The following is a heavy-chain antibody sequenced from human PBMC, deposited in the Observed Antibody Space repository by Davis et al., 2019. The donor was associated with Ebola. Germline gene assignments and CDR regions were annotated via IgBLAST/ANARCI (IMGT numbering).Heavy chain of an antibody. Sequence: SETLSLTCAVSGGFVSSGGYSWSWLRQPPGKGLEWIGYYYYTGSTYYNPSLKSRFTISVDTSKNQFSLKLSSVTAADTAVYFCARGDSYYDPSGYYAGPEAPDHWGQGTLVSVSS. CDR2: YYYTGST. D-gene: IGHD3-22*01. CDR3: ARGDSYYDPSGYYAGPEAPDH. V-gene: IGHV4-30-4*07. CDR1: GGFVSSGGYS. J-gene: IGHJ4*02.